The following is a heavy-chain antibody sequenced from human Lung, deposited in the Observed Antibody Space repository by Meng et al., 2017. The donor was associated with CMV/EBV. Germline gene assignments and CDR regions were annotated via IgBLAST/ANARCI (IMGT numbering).Heavy chain of an antibody. CDR1: DSASSNSAA. D-gene: IGHD6-6*01. Sequence: DSASSNSAAWNWIRQSPSRGLEWLGRTYYRSKWYNDYAVSVKSRITINPDTSKNQFSLQLNSVTPEDTAVYYCARVYSSSSPWFDPWGQGTLVTVSS. V-gene: IGHV6-1*01. CDR2: TYYRSKWYN. J-gene: IGHJ5*02. CDR3: ARVYSSSSPWFDP.